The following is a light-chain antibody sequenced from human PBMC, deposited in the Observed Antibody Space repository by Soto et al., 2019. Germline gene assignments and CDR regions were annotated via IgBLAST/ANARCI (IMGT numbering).Light chain of an antibody. Sequence: EIVVTQSPATLSVSPGERAPLSCRASQSVGNNFAWYHQKPGQAPRLLLFATSTRATGVPARFSGSGSGTEFTLTISSLQSEDFAVYYCQQYGDWPLTFGGGAKVEIE. CDR2: ATS. V-gene: IGKV3-15*01. CDR3: QQYGDWPLT. J-gene: IGKJ4*01. CDR1: QSVGNN.